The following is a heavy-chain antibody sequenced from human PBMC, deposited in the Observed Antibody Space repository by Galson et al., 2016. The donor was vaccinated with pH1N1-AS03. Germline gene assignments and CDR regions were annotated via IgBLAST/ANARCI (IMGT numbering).Heavy chain of an antibody. Sequence: SLRLSCAASGFTFSSYAMSWVRQAPGKGLEWVSAISGSGGSTYYADSVKGRFTISRDNSKNTLRLQMNSLRAEDTAVYYCAKSKDMAATAGDYWGQGTLVTVSS. J-gene: IGHJ4*02. CDR3: AKSKDMAATAGDY. D-gene: IGHD5-12*01. V-gene: IGHV3-23*01. CDR1: GFTFSSYA. CDR2: ISGSGGST.